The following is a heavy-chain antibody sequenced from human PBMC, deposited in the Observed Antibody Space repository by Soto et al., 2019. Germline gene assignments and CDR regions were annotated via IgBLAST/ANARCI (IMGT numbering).Heavy chain of an antibody. CDR2: IYYSGST. V-gene: IGHV4-59*01. D-gene: IGHD6-19*01. Sequence: SETLSLTCTVSGGSISSYYWSWIRQPPGKGLEWIGYIYYSGSTNYNPSLKSRVTISVDTSKNQFSLKLSSVTAADTAVYYCARGLVRGSGWLPCPSQGWLDPWGQGTLVTVSS. J-gene: IGHJ5*02. CDR1: GGSISSYY. CDR3: ARGLVRGSGWLPCPSQGWLDP.